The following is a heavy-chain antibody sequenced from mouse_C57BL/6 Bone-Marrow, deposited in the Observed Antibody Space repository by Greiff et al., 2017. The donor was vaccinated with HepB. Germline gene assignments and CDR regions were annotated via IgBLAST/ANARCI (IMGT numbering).Heavy chain of an antibody. CDR1: GYTFTSYG. Sequence: VKLMESGAELARPGASVKLSCKASGYTFTSYGISWVKQRTGQGLEWIGEIYPRSGNTYYNEKFKGKATLTADKSSSTAYMELRSLTSEDSAVYFSARDGPMRLGRDWGQGTTLTVSS. CDR3: ARDGPMRLGRD. V-gene: IGHV1-81*01. CDR2: IYPRSGNT. J-gene: IGHJ2*01. D-gene: IGHD6-5*01.